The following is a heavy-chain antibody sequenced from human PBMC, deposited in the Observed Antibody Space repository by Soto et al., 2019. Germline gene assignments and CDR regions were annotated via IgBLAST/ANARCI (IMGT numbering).Heavy chain of an antibody. CDR2: MDQDGSET. CDR3: VCGGNFFIY. D-gene: IGHD3-16*01. J-gene: IGHJ4*02. CDR1: GFTFSTYW. Sequence: EVQLVESGGGLVQPGGSLRLSCAASGFTFSTYWMTWVRQPPGKGLEWVANMDQDGSETYYVDSVRGRFTVSRHNAKNSLYLQMKRLRVEDTAVYYCVCGGNFFIYWGQGTLVTVSP. V-gene: IGHV3-7*01.